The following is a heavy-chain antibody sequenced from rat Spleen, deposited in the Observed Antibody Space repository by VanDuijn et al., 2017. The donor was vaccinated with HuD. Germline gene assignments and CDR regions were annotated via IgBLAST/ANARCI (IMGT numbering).Heavy chain of an antibody. CDR3: ARQGPLGY. CDR2: ISYEGSNT. J-gene: IGHJ2*01. D-gene: IGHD4-6*01. V-gene: IGHV5-29*01. CDR1: GFTFSSSG. Sequence: EVKLVESGGDLVQPGRSLRLSCAASGFTFSSSGMHWIRQAPTKGLEWVASISYEGSNTYYGDSVKGRFTISRDNAKSTLYLQMDSLRSEDTATYYCARQGPLGYWGQGVMVTVSS.